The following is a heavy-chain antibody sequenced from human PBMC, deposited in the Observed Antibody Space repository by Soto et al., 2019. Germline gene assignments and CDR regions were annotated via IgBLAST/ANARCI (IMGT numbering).Heavy chain of an antibody. V-gene: IGHV2-5*02. D-gene: IGHD3-16*01. Sequence: QITLKESGTTPVKPTQTLTLTCTCSGFSLTTRGVGVGWIRQPPGKALECLALIYWDDDKRYSPSLQSRLSITKDTSKNQVVLTMTNVDPVDTATYYCAHIPNYYQYDWFDPWGQGTLVSVSS. CDR2: IYWDDDK. J-gene: IGHJ5*02. CDR3: AHIPNYYQYDWFDP. CDR1: GFSLTTRGVG.